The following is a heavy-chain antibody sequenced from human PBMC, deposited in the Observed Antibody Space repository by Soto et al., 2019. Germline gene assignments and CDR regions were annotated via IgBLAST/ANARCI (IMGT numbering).Heavy chain of an antibody. Sequence: GGSLRLSCAASGFTFSSYGMHWVRQAPGKGLEWVAVICYDGSNKYYADSVKGRFTISRDNSKNTLYLQMNSLRAEDTAVYYCARDQRLRKAAAGAEGGYAVDYWGQGTLVTVSS. V-gene: IGHV3-33*01. CDR3: ARDQRLRKAAAGAEGGYAVDY. J-gene: IGHJ4*02. CDR2: ICYDGSNK. D-gene: IGHD6-13*01. CDR1: GFTFSSYG.